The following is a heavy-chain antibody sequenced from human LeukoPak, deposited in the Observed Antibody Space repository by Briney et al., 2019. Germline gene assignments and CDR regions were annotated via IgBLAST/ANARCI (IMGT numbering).Heavy chain of an antibody. CDR2: IYYSGST. D-gene: IGHD1-7*01. Sequence: SETLSLTCTVSGGSISSYYWSWIRQPPGKGLEWIGYIYYSGSTNYNPTLKSRVTISVDTSKNQFSLKLSSVTAADTAVYYCARYGLELRHWFDPGGQGTLVTVSS. J-gene: IGHJ5*02. V-gene: IGHV4-59*01. CDR1: GGSISSYY. CDR3: ARYGLELRHWFDP.